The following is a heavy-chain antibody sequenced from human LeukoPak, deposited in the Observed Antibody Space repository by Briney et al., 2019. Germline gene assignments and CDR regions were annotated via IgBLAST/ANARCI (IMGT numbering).Heavy chain of an antibody. V-gene: IGHV5-51*01. CDR1: GYSFTSYW. CDR2: IYPGDSDT. CDR3: ARQLDWNDPSYFDY. D-gene: IGHD1-1*01. Sequence: GESLKISCKVSGYSFTSYWIGWVRQMPGKGLEWMGIIYPGDSDTRYSPSFQGQVTISADKSISTAYLQWSSLKTSDTAMYYCARQLDWNDPSYFDYWGQGTLVTVSS. J-gene: IGHJ4*02.